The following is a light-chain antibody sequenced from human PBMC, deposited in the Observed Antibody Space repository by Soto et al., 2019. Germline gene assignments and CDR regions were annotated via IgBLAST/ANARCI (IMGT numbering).Light chain of an antibody. V-gene: IGLV1-40*01. J-gene: IGLJ3*02. CDR2: GNS. Sequence: QSVLTQPPSVSGAPGQRVTISCTGSSSNIGAGYDVHWYQQLPGTAPKVLIYGNSNRPSGVPDRFSGSKSGTSASLAITGLHAEDEADYYCQSYDSSLSGWVFGGGTKVTVL. CDR1: SSNIGAGYD. CDR3: QSYDSSLSGWV.